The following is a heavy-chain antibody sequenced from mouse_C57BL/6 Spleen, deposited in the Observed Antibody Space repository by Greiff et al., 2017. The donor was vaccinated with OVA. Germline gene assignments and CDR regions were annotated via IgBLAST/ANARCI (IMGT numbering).Heavy chain of an antibody. J-gene: IGHJ2*01. Sequence: EVHLVESGPGLVKPSQSLSLTCSVTGYSITSGYYWNWIRQFPGNKLEWMGYISYDGSNNYNPSLKNRISITRDTSKNQFFLKLNSVTTEDTATYYCAREGLLQVLDYWGQGTTLTVSS. CDR3: AREGLLQVLDY. CDR1: GYSITSGYY. D-gene: IGHD2-3*01. V-gene: IGHV3-6*01. CDR2: ISYDGSN.